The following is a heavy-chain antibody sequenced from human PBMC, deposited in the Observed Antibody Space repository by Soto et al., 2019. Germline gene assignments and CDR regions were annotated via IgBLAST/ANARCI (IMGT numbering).Heavy chain of an antibody. J-gene: IGHJ4*02. CDR3: VRDLAKGGGSAGFDY. CDR1: GYTFTVYY. D-gene: IGHD1-26*01. V-gene: IGHV1-2*02. Sequence: ASVKVSCKASGYTFTVYYMHWVRQAPGQGLEWMGWINPKSGGTMYPQKFQGRVTMTWDTSISTAYMALTRLRSDDTAVYYCVRDLAKGGGSAGFDYWGQGTLVTVSS. CDR2: INPKSGGT.